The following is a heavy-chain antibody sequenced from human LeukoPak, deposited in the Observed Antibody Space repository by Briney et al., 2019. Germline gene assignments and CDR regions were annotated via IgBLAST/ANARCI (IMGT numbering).Heavy chain of an antibody. CDR1: GYTFTGYY. CDR3: ARPPHYYDTSGYSV. CDR2: INPNSGGT. V-gene: IGHV1-2*02. J-gene: IGHJ4*02. Sequence: GASVKVSCKASGYTFTGYYMHWVRQAPGQGLEWMGWINPNSGGTNYAQKFQGRVTMTRDTSISTAYMELSRLRSDDTAVYYCARPPHYYDTSGYSVWGQGTLVTVSS. D-gene: IGHD3-22*01.